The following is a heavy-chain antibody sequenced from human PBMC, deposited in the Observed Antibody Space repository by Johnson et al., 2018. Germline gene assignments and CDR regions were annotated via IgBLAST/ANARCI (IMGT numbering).Heavy chain of an antibody. V-gene: IGHV3-48*01. J-gene: IGHJ3*02. CDR1: GFTFNTYS. CDR3: ARGWGYDSSCYDDAFEI. D-gene: IGHD3-22*01. Sequence: VQLGEAGGGLVQPGGSLRLSCETSGFTFNTYSMNWVRQAPGKGLEWVSYISSSSSGIYYADSVRGRLTISRDNAKNSLYLQMDSLRAEDTAVYYCARGWGYDSSCYDDAFEIWGQGTMVTVSS. CDR2: ISSSSSGI.